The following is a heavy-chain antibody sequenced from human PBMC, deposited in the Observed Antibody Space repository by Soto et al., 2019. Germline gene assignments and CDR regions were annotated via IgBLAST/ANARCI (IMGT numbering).Heavy chain of an antibody. CDR3: ARGDRWGHYDFWSGPSVVHYYGMDV. V-gene: IGHV1-8*01. J-gene: IGHJ6*02. CDR2: MNPNSGNT. D-gene: IGHD3-3*01. CDR1: GYTFTSYD. Sequence: GASVKVSCKASGYTFTSYDINWVRQATGQGLEWMGWMNPNSGNTGYAQKFQGRVTMTRNTSISTAYMELSSLRSEDTAVYYCARGDRWGHYDFWSGPSVVHYYGMDVWGQGTTVTVSS.